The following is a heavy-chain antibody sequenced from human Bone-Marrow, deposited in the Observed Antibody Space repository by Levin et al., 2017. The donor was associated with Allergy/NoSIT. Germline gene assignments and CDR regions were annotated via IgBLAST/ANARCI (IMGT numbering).Heavy chain of an antibody. CDR3: ARGVDY. J-gene: IGHJ4*02. Sequence: SETLSLTCAVSDGSLSGYYLSWFRQSPGKGLEWIGEINQSGGTNYNPSPKSRLTMLVDTSKSQFSLKINSVTAADTAVYYCARGVDYWGQGTLVTVSS. CDR2: INQSGGT. V-gene: IGHV4-34*01. CDR1: DGSLSGYY.